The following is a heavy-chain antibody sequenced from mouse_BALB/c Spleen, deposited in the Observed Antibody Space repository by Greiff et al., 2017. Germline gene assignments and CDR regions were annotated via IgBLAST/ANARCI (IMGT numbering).Heavy chain of an antibody. CDR2: IRSKSNNYAT. D-gene: IGHD2-4*01. CDR3: VRRGWDYAWFAY. V-gene: IGHV10-1*02. CDR1: GFTFNTYA. Sequence: EVQLQQSGGGLVQPKGSLKLSCAASGFTFNTYAMNWVRQAPGKGLEWVARIRSKSNNYATYYADSVKDRFTISRDDSQSMLYLQMNNLKTEDTAMYYCVRRGWDYAWFAYWGQGTLVTVSA. J-gene: IGHJ3*01.